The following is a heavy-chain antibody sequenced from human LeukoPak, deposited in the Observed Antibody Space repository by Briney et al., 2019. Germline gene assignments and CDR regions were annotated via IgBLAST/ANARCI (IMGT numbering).Heavy chain of an antibody. CDR1: GFTVSSNY. D-gene: IGHD3-3*01. J-gene: IGHJ5*02. Sequence: PGGSLRLSCAASGFTVSSNYMSWVRQAPGKGLEWVSVIYSGGSTYYADSVKGRFTISRDNSKNTLYLQMNSLRAEDTAVYYCARLTSDFPLDPWGQGTLVTVSS. CDR3: ARLTSDFPLDP. CDR2: IYSGGST. V-gene: IGHV3-53*01.